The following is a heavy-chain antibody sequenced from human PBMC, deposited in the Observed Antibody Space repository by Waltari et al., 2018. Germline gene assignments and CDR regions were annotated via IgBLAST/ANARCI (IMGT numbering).Heavy chain of an antibody. CDR1: GFTFDDYA. CDR2: ISWNSGSI. CDR3: AKDRAYGSGNGMDV. J-gene: IGHJ6*02. V-gene: IGHV3-9*01. D-gene: IGHD3-10*01. Sequence: EVQLVESGGGLVQPGRSLRLSCAASGFTFDDYAMHLVRQAPGKGLEWVSGISWNSGSIGYADSVKGRFTISRDNAKNSLYLQMNSLRAEDTALYYCAKDRAYGSGNGMDVWGQGTTVTVSS.